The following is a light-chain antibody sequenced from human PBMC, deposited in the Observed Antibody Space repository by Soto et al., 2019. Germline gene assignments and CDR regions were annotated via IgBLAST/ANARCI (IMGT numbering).Light chain of an antibody. CDR3: QQYNNWWT. CDR1: QSISSN. Sequence: EIVMTQSPATLSVSPGERATLSCRASQSISSNLAWYQQKPGQAPRLLIYGASTRATGIQARFSGSGSGTEFTLLIRSLQSEDFAVYYCQQYNNWWTFGKGTKVEI. V-gene: IGKV3-15*01. J-gene: IGKJ1*01. CDR2: GAS.